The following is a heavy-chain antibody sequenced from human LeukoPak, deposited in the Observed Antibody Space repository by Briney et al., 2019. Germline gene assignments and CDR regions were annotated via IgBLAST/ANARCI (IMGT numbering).Heavy chain of an antibody. V-gene: IGHV4-38-2*02. CDR2: IYHSGST. CDR3: ARVSFNGRNDY. Sequence: SETLSLTCTVSGYSISTGYYWGWIRQPPGKGLEWIGTIYHSGSTYYNPSLKSRFTISIDTSKNQFSLKLSSVTAAHTAVHYCARVSFNGRNDYWGQGTLVTVSS. CDR1: GYSISTGYY. J-gene: IGHJ4*02.